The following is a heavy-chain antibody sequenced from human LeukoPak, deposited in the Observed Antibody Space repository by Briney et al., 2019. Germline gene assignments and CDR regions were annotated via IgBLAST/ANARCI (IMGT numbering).Heavy chain of an antibody. Sequence: ASVKVSCKASGYTFTGYYVHWVRQAPGQGLEWMGWINPHTGGTNYAQKFQGRVTMTRDTSISTAYMELGGLTSDDTAVYYCARPYCSGGSCHDYFDYWGQGTLVTVSS. CDR3: ARPYCSGGSCHDYFDY. D-gene: IGHD2-15*01. J-gene: IGHJ4*02. CDR1: GYTFTGYY. V-gene: IGHV1-2*02. CDR2: INPHTGGT.